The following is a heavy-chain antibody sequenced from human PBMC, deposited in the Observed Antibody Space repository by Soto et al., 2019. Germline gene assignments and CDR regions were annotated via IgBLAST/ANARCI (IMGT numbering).Heavy chain of an antibody. CDR2: INPSGGST. J-gene: IGHJ4*02. Sequence: VKVSCKASGYTFTSYYMHWVRQAPGQGLEWMGIINPSGGSTSYAQKFQGRVTMTSDTSTSTVYMELSSLRSEDTAVYYCAREWGDYYDSSGYTKPFDYWGQGTLVTVSS. CDR1: GYTFTSYY. D-gene: IGHD3-22*01. V-gene: IGHV1-46*03. CDR3: AREWGDYYDSSGYTKPFDY.